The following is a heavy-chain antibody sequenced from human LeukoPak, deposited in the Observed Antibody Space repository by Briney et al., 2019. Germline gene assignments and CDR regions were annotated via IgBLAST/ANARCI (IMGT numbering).Heavy chain of an antibody. CDR2: ISSSSRHR. CDR1: GFHFSTYS. J-gene: IGHJ1*01. CDR3: VRDFNTVTTAYLQH. D-gene: IGHD4-17*01. Sequence: GGPPRLSCVPSGFHFSTYSLNWVRPAPRKGLEWVSSISSSSRHRYYADSVKGRFTISRDDAKNSVYLQMNSLRAEETAVYYCVRDFNTVTTAYLQHWGQGTLVTVSS. V-gene: IGHV3-21*01.